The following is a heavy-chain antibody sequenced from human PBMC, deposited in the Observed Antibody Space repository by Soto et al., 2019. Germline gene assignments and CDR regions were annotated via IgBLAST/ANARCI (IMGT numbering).Heavy chain of an antibody. CDR2: ISSSSSYI. V-gene: IGHV3-21*01. Sequence: GGSLRLSCAASGFTFSSYSMNWVRQAPGKGLEWVSSISSSSSYIYYADSVKGRFTISRDNAKNSLYLQMNSLRAEDTAVYYCARVLFPRFLAFDIWGQGTMVTVSS. D-gene: IGHD2-21*01. CDR1: GFTFSSYS. CDR3: ARVLFPRFLAFDI. J-gene: IGHJ3*02.